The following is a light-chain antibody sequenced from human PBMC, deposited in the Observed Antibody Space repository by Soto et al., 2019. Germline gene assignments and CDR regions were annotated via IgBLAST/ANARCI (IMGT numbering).Light chain of an antibody. Sequence: QSVLTQPGSVSGSPGQSITISCTGTSSDFGDFNYVFWYQQHPGKAPKLLIYDVSNRPSGVSNRFSGSKSGDTASLTISGLQAEDEADYYCTSYTTSITYVFGTGTKVTVL. V-gene: IGLV2-14*03. CDR2: DVS. CDR1: SSDFGDFNY. J-gene: IGLJ1*01. CDR3: TSYTTSITYV.